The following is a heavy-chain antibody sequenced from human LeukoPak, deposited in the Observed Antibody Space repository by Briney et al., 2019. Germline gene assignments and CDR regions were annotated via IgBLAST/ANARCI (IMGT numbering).Heavy chain of an antibody. V-gene: IGHV4-4*07. CDR1: GGSISSYY. Sequence: SETLSLTCTVSGGSISSYYWSWIRQPAGKGLEWIGRIYTSGSTNYNPSLKSRVTISVDTSKNQFSLKLSSVTAADTAVYYCAREGPLVRGAIRSDYWGQGTLVTVSS. CDR3: AREGPLVRGAIRSDY. D-gene: IGHD3-10*01. J-gene: IGHJ4*02. CDR2: IYTSGST.